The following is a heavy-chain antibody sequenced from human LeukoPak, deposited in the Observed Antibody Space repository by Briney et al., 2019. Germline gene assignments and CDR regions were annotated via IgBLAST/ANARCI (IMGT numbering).Heavy chain of an antibody. CDR1: GFTFDDYA. D-gene: IGHD6-6*01. CDR3: ASVYSSSSVDY. V-gene: IGHV3-9*01. CDR2: ISWNSGSI. Sequence: PGRSLRLSCAASGFTFDDYAMHWVRQAPGKGLEWVSGISWNSGSIGYADSVKGRFTVSRDNTKNSLYLQMNSLRAEDTAVYYCASVYSSSSVDYWGQGTLVTVSS. J-gene: IGHJ4*02.